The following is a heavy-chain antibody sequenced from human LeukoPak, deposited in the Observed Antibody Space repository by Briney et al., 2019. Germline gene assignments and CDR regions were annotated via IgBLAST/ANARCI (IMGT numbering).Heavy chain of an antibody. V-gene: IGHV3-11*06. CDR1: GFTFSDYY. CDR3: ARDKESSGWYLTPYYYGMDV. CDR2: IGSSSTYT. J-gene: IGHJ6*04. Sequence: PGGSLRLSCAASGFTFSDYYMTWIRQAPGKGLEWISYIGSSSTYTHYADSVEGRFTISRDNVKNSLYLQMNSLRAEDRAVYYCARDKESSGWYLTPYYYGMDVWGKGTTVTVSS. D-gene: IGHD6-13*01.